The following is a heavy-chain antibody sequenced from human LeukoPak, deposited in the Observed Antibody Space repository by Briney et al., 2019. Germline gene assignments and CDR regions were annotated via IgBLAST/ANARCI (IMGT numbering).Heavy chain of an antibody. D-gene: IGHD4/OR15-4a*01. CDR1: GFTFSSYA. J-gene: IGHJ4*02. V-gene: IGHV3-23*01. CDR3: ARAANYARDY. CDR2: ISGSGGST. Sequence: GGSLRLSCAASGFTFSSYAMSWVRQAPGKGLEWVSAISGSGGSTYYVDSVKGRFTISRDNAKNSLYLQMNSLRAEDTAVYYCARAANYARDYWGQGTLVTVSS.